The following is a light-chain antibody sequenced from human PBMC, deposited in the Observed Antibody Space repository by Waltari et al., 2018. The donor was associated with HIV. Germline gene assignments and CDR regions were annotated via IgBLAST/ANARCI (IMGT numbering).Light chain of an antibody. Sequence: QAVVTQEPSLTVSPGGTVTPTCASLTVAVTSGNSPYWFQRRPCQAPKTLLYHTSNRHSWTPARFSGSLLGGKAALTLSGAQFEDEADYFCLLSFNGVVVFGGGTSLTVL. CDR2: HTS. J-gene: IGLJ2*01. CDR1: TVAVTSGNS. CDR3: LLSFNGVVV. V-gene: IGLV7-46*01.